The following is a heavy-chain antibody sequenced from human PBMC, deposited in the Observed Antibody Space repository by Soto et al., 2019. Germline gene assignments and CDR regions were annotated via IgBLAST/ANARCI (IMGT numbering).Heavy chain of an antibody. V-gene: IGHV2-5*02. CDR2: IYWDDDK. D-gene: IGHD6-6*01. CDR1: GFSLSTSGVG. CDR3: AHSPYSSSSYYFDY. J-gene: IGHJ4*02. Sequence: QITLKESGPTLVKPTQTLTLTCTFSGFSLSTSGVGVGWIRQPPGKALEWLALIYWDDDKRDSPFLKSRLTITKHTSKNQVVLTMTNMDPVDTATSYCAHSPYSSSSYYFDYWGQGTLVTVSS.